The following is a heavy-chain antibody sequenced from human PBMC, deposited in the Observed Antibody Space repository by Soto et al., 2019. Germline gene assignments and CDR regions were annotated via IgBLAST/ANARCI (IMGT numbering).Heavy chain of an antibody. Sequence: PSQTLSLTCAISGDSVSSNSAAWNWIRQSTSRGLEWLGRTCYRSKWYNDYAVSVKSRITINPDTSKNQFSLQLNSVTPEDTAVYYCARDESGGDVAGVWFDPWGQGTLVTVSS. J-gene: IGHJ5*02. CDR1: GDSVSSNSAA. CDR2: TCYRSKWYN. V-gene: IGHV6-1*01. CDR3: ARDESGGDVAGVWFDP. D-gene: IGHD1-26*01.